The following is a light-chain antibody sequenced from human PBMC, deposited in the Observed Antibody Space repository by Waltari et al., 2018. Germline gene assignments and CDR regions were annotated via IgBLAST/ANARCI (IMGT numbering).Light chain of an antibody. CDR1: SLRSYD. J-gene: IGLJ2*01. Sequence: QGDSLRSYDASWYQQKPGQAPILVIYGKDNRPSGIPDRFSGSTSGNTASLTITGSQAEDEADYYCHSRVVGNVRGAFGGGTKLTVL. V-gene: IGLV3-19*01. CDR2: GKD. CDR3: HSRVVGNVRGA.